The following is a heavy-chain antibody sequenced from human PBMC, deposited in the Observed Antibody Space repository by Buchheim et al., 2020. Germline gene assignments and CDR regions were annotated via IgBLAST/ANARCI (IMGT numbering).Heavy chain of an antibody. CDR1: GGSFSGYY. J-gene: IGHJ6*02. V-gene: IGHV4-34*01. Sequence: QVQLQQWGAGLFKPSETLSLTCAVYGGSFSGYYWSWIRQPPGKGLEWIGEINHSGSTNYNPSLKSRVTISVDTSKNQFSLKVSSVTAADTAVYYCARVSVCSSTSCYPSGMDVWGQGTT. D-gene: IGHD2-2*01. CDR2: INHSGST. CDR3: ARVSVCSSTSCYPSGMDV.